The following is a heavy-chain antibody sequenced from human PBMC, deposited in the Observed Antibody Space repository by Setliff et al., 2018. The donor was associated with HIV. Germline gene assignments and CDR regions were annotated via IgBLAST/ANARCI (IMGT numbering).Heavy chain of an antibody. CDR3: ARGDAMTSLGAFDI. Sequence: LSLTCAVSGYSVSSGYYWGWIRQPPGKGLEWIASIYYSGSTYYAPSLKSRVTISVDTSKNQFSLKLTPVTAADTAVYFCARGDAMTSLGAFDIWGQGTMVTVSS. CDR2: IYYSGST. D-gene: IGHD2-2*01. J-gene: IGHJ3*02. V-gene: IGHV4-38-2*01. CDR1: GYSVSSGYY.